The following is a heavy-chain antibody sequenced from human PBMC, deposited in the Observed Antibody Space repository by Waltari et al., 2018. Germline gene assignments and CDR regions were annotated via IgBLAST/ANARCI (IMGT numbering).Heavy chain of an antibody. V-gene: IGHV3-33*01. CDR3: ARDRGYSYGFFDY. CDR1: GFTFSSYG. CDR2: RWYDGSNK. J-gene: IGHJ4*02. Sequence: QVQLVESGGGVVQPGRSLRLSCAASGFTFSSYGMHWVRQATGKGLEWVAVRWYDGSNKYYADPVKGRFTIPRDNSKNTLYLQMNSLRAEDTAVYYCARDRGYSYGFFDYWGQGTLVTVSS. D-gene: IGHD5-18*01.